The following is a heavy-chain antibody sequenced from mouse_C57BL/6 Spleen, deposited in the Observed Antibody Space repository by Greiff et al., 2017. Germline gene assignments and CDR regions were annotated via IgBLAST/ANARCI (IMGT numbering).Heavy chain of an antibody. CDR2: IDPSDSYT. Sequence: VQLQQPGAELVMPGASVKLSCKASGYTFTSYWMHWVKQRPGQGLEWIGEIDPSDSYTNYNQKFKGKSTLTVDKSSSTAYMQLSSLTSEDSAVYYCAREGSSYVGAMDYWGQGTSVTVSS. D-gene: IGHD1-1*01. J-gene: IGHJ4*01. CDR1: GYTFTSYW. V-gene: IGHV1-69*01. CDR3: AREGSSYVGAMDY.